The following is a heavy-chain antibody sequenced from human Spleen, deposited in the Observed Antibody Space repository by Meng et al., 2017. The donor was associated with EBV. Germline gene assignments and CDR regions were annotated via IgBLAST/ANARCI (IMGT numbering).Heavy chain of an antibody. J-gene: IGHJ4*02. CDR2: ISYDATNK. Sequence: QGVLVESGGGVVQPGMSLSLSCAASGFTFTTYAMHWVRQAPGKGVEWVAGISYDATNKYYTESVKGRFTISRDNSKNTLYLQMNSLRPEDTAVYYCAADSRGSFDYWGRGTLVTVSS. V-gene: IGHV3-30*03. D-gene: IGHD3-22*01. CDR1: GFTFTTYA. CDR3: AADSRGSFDY.